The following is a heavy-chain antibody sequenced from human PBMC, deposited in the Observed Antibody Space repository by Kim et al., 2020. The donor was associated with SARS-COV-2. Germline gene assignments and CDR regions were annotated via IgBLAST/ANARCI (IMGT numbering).Heavy chain of an antibody. D-gene: IGHD3-3*01. J-gene: IGHJ2*01. Sequence: SETLSLTCTVSGGSISSYYWSWIRQPPGKGLAWIGYIYYSGSTNYNPSLKSRVTISVDTSKNQFSLKLSSVTAADTAVYYCARDHREWLQYTANWYFDLWGRGTLVTVSS. CDR1: GGSISSYY. CDR2: IYYSGST. CDR3: ARDHREWLQYTANWYFDL. V-gene: IGHV4-59*01.